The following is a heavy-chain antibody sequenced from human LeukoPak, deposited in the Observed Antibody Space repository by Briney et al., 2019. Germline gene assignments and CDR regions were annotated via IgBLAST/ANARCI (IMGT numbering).Heavy chain of an antibody. V-gene: IGHV3-21*01. Sequence: GGSLRLSCAASGFTFRTYTMNWVRQVPGKGLEWVASIGGSSGYVFYADSMKGRFTISRDNAKNSLYLQMNSLRVEDTAMYYCARVQGERRDYWGQGTLVTVSS. J-gene: IGHJ4*02. CDR2: IGGSSGYV. CDR3: ARVQGERRDY. CDR1: GFTFRTYT. D-gene: IGHD3-16*01.